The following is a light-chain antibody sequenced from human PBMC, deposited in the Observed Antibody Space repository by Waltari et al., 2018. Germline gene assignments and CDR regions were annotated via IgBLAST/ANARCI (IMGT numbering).Light chain of an antibody. CDR3: QQRSNWPIT. CDR2: DAS. J-gene: IGKJ5*01. Sequence: EIVLTQSPAPLSLSPGERATLPCRASQSVSSYLAWYQQKPGQAPRLLIYDASNRATGIPARFSGSGSGTDFTLTISSLEPEDFAVYYCQQRSNWPITFGQGTRLEIK. CDR1: QSVSSY. V-gene: IGKV3-11*01.